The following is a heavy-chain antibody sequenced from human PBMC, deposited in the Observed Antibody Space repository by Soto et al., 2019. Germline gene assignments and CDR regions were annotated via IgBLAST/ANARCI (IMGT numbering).Heavy chain of an antibody. CDR1: GSTFTGYY. V-gene: IGHV1-2*04. CDR3: ASPRIFSAIYI. CDR2: INPNSGGT. D-gene: IGHD3-9*01. J-gene: IGHJ3*02. Sequence: ASVKVSCKASGSTFTGYYMHWVRQAPGQGLEWMGWINPNSGGTNYAQKFQGWVTMTTDTSTSTAYMELSSLRSDDTAVYYCASPRIFSAIYICSQGTMDTVS.